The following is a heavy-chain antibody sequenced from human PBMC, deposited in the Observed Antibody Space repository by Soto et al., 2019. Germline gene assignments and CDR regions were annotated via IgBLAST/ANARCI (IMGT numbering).Heavy chain of an antibody. CDR1: GGTFSSYA. Sequence: QVQLVQSGAEVRQPASSVKVSCKTSGGTFSSYAISWVRQAPGQGLEWMGGIVPIVDTPTYAQKLQGRVTITADESTSTVYMELSSLRSDDTAVYYCVRVVAIPGYPDNWGQGTLVTVSS. CDR2: IVPIVDTP. CDR3: VRVVAIPGYPDN. J-gene: IGHJ4*02. D-gene: IGHD5-12*01. V-gene: IGHV1-69*12.